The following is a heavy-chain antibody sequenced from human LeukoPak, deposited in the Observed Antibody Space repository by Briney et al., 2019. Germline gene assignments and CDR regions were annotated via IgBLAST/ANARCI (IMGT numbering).Heavy chain of an antibody. CDR1: GFTFSSYA. CDR3: ARGGVFWSGYYSNWFDP. J-gene: IGHJ5*02. CDR2: ISYDGSNK. D-gene: IGHD3-3*01. Sequence: PGRSLRLSCAASGFTFSSYAMHWVRQAPGKGLEWVAVISYDGSNKYYADSVKGRSTISRDNSKNTLYLQMNSLRAEDTAVYYCARGGVFWSGYYSNWFDPWGQGTLVTVSS. V-gene: IGHV3-30-3*01.